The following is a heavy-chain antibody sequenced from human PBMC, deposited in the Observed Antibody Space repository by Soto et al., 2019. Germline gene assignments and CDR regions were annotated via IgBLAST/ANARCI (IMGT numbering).Heavy chain of an antibody. J-gene: IGHJ4*02. CDR1: GGTFSSYA. V-gene: IGHV1-69*13. D-gene: IGHD3-22*01. CDR3: ARGVTDYYDSSGYYIDY. Sequence: SVKVSCKASGGTFSSYAISWVRQAPGQGLEWMGGIIPIFGTANYAQKFQGRVTITADESTSTAYMELSSLRSEDTAVYYCARGVTDYYDSSGYYIDYWRQGTLVTVSS. CDR2: IIPIFGTA.